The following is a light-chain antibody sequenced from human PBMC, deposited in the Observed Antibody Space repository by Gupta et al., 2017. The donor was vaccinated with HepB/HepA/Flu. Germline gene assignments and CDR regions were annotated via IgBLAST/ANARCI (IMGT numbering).Light chain of an antibody. J-gene: IGLJ2*01. V-gene: IGLV2-23*02. CDR2: EVS. Sequence: QSALTQPASVSGSPGQSITISCTGTTSDVGRYNLVSWYLQHPGKAPKLMIYEVSQRPSGVSDRFSGSKSGSTASLTISGLQAEDEADYYCCSYAGSSTLLFGGGTKLTVL. CDR3: CSYAGSSTLL. CDR1: TSDVGRYNL.